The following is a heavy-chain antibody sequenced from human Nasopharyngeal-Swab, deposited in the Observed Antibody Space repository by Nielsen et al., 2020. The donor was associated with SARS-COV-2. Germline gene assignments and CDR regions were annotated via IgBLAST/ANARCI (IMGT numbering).Heavy chain of an antibody. Sequence: GESLQISCASSGFTLNTYAMSWVRQAPGAGLEWVSAISDSGGRTYYADSVKGRFTISRDNSQNTLFLQMNSLRAEDTAVYYCAKSDDAVDIWGQGTMVTVSS. V-gene: IGHV3-23*01. CDR3: AKSDDAVDI. J-gene: IGHJ3*02. CDR2: ISDSGGRT. CDR1: GFTLNTYA.